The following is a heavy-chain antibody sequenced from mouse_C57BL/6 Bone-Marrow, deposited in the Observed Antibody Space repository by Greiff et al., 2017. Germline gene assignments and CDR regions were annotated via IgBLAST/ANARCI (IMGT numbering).Heavy chain of an antibody. CDR2: IYPGNSDT. CDR3: TNSNYYFDY. Sequence: VQLQQSGTVLARPGASVKMSCKTSGYTFTSYWMHWVKQRPGQGLEWIGAIYPGNSDTSYNQKFKGKAKLPAVTSASTAYMELSSLTNEDSAVYYCTNSNYYFDYWGQGTTLTVSS. CDR1: GYTFTSYW. D-gene: IGHD2-5*01. V-gene: IGHV1-5*01. J-gene: IGHJ2*01.